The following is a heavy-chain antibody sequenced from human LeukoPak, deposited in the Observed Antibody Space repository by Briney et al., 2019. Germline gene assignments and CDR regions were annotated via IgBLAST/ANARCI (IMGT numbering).Heavy chain of an antibody. CDR1: GFTFSTYW. V-gene: IGHV3-7*03. CDR2: LNQDGSEK. J-gene: IGHJ4*02. Sequence: GGSLRLSCAASGFTFSTYWMNWVRQAPGKGLEWVASLNQDGSEKDYVDSVKGRFTISRDNAQKSLYLEMKSLSAEDTAVYYCARAVTSTEGYWGQGTLVTVSS. CDR3: ARAVTSTEGY.